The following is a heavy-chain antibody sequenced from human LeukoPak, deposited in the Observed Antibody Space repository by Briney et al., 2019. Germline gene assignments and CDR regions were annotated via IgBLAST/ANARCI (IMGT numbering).Heavy chain of an antibody. Sequence: GASVKVSCKASGGTFSSYAISWVRQAPGQGLEWMGRIIPIFGTANYAQKFQGRVTITTDESTSTAYMELSSLRSGDTAVYYCARESLAPYDSSGYYYGDNWFDPWGQGTLVTVSS. CDR2: IIPIFGTA. CDR1: GGTFSSYA. J-gene: IGHJ5*02. D-gene: IGHD3-22*01. CDR3: ARESLAPYDSSGYYYGDNWFDP. V-gene: IGHV1-69*05.